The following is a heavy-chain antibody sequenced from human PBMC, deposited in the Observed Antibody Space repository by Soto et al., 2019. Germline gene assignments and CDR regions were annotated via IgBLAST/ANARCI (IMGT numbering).Heavy chain of an antibody. CDR1: GFTFSSYW. CDR2: INREGSST. CDR3: AVRSDSYGYNHYRMYV. V-gene: IGHV3-74*01. J-gene: IGHJ6*02. D-gene: IGHD5-18*01. Sequence: GGSLRLSCAASGFTFSSYWMHWVRHAPGKGLVWLSRINREGSSTRYADSGTGRLTISRHNSKNTCYLQKNSMRAEHTAVYYCAVRSDSYGYNHYRMYVWGQGTTVTVAS.